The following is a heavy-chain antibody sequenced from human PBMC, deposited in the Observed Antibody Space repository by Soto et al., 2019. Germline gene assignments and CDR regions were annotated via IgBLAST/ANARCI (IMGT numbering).Heavy chain of an antibody. CDR3: AKAGTHSYFDY. Sequence: GGSLRLSCAASGFSFSDYSMTWVRQAPGRGLEWVSTLTPAGTTFYADSVKGRFTISRDNSKNTFYLQMSSLRADDTAEYYCAKAGTHSYFDYWGRGTLVTVSS. CDR1: GFSFSDYS. J-gene: IGHJ4*02. V-gene: IGHV3-23*01. D-gene: IGHD1-1*01. CDR2: LTPAGTT.